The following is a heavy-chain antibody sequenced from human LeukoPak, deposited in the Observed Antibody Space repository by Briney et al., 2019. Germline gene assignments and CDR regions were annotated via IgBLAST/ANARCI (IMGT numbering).Heavy chain of an antibody. D-gene: IGHD1-26*01. Sequence: GGSLRLSRAASGFTFSSYGMHWVRQAPGKGLEWVAFIRYDGSNKYYADSVKGRFTISRDNSKNTLYLQMNSLRAEDTAVYYCTKVRIVGAYFDYWGQGTLVTVSS. CDR2: IRYDGSNK. J-gene: IGHJ4*02. CDR3: TKVRIVGAYFDY. CDR1: GFTFSSYG. V-gene: IGHV3-30*02.